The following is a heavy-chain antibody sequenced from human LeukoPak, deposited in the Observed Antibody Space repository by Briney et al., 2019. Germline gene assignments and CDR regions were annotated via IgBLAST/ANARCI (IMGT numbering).Heavy chain of an antibody. CDR2: VNDSGST. CDR3: LRGRGERSHYFYYYMDV. J-gene: IGHJ6*03. CDR1: GGSLSGYY. Sequence: SETLSLTCAVYGGSLSGYYWGWIRQSSGKGLEWIGEVNDSGSTNFNPSLKTRVTMSVDTSKNQLSLNLRSVSAADAAVYYCLRGRGERSHYFYYYMDVWGEGTTATVSS. D-gene: IGHD3-16*01. V-gene: IGHV4-34*01.